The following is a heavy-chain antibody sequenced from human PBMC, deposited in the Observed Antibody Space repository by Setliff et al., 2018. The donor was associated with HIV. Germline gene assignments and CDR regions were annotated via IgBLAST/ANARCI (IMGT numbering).Heavy chain of an antibody. CDR1: GFTFSSYS. CDR3: AREVVVVVATTDAFDI. J-gene: IGHJ3*02. D-gene: IGHD2-15*01. Sequence: PGGSLRLSCAASGFTFSSYSMNWVRQAPGKGLEWVSSISSSSSYIYYADSVKGRFTISRDNAQNSLYLQMNSLRAEDTAVYYCAREVVVVVATTDAFDIWGQGTMVTVSS. CDR2: ISSSSSYI. V-gene: IGHV3-21*04.